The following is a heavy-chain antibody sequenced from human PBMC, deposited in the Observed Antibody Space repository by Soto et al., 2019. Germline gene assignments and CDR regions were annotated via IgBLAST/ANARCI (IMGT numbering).Heavy chain of an antibody. CDR1: GFDFSGSE. J-gene: IGHJ4*02. Sequence: GGSLRLSCTASGFDFSGSEMNWFRQAPGRGLEWVAYITGSGGAMFHADSVKGRFSISRDNAKNSLFLEMNNLTADDAGVYYCAKVAPFILGSPFWGQGTLVTVSS. V-gene: IGHV3-48*03. D-gene: IGHD2-21*01. CDR3: AKVAPFILGSPF. CDR2: ITGSGGAM.